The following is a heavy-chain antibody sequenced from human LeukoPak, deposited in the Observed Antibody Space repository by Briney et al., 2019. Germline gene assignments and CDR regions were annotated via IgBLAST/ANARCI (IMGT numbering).Heavy chain of an antibody. CDR2: INHSGST. V-gene: IGHV4-34*01. J-gene: IGHJ4*02. CDR3: AREYRVRGVIRGGYYFDY. Sequence: SETLSLTCAVYGGSFSGYYWSWIRQPPGKGLEWIGEINHSGSTNYNPSLKSRVTISVDTSKNQFPLKLSSVTAADTAVYYCAREYRVRGVIRGGYYFDYWGQGTLVTVSS. D-gene: IGHD3-10*01. CDR1: GGSFSGYY.